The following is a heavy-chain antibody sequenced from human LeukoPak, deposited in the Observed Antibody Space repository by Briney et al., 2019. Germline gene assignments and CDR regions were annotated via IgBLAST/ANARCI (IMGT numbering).Heavy chain of an antibody. D-gene: IGHD5-12*01. CDR1: GFTFSSYG. CDR3: ARPPRGYSGYDGTGLDY. J-gene: IGHJ4*02. V-gene: IGHV3-30*03. Sequence: GGSLRLSCAASGFTFSSYGMHWVRQAPGKGLEWVAVISYDGSNKYYADSVEGRFTISRDNSKHTLYLQMNSLRAEDTAVYYCARPPRGYSGYDGTGLDYWGQGTLVTVSS. CDR2: ISYDGSNK.